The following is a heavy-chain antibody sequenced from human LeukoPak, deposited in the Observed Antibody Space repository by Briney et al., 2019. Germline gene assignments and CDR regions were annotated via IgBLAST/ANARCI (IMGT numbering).Heavy chain of an antibody. CDR3: ARGSYDILTGYFGSKGGGSWFDP. CDR1: GGSISSYS. D-gene: IGHD3-9*01. Sequence: SETLSLPWTVSGGSISSYSWSCIRQPPGKGLEWTGYFYYIGSTNSNPSLKSRGTISVDTSQNQFSLKLSSVTAADTAVYYCARGSYDILTGYFGSKGGGSWFDPWGQGTLVTVSS. V-gene: IGHV4-59*01. J-gene: IGHJ5*02. CDR2: FYYIGST.